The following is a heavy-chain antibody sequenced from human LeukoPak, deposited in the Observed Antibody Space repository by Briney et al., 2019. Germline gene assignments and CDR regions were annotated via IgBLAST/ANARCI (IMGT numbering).Heavy chain of an antibody. CDR2: INPNSGGT. CDR3: ARDGAYFVLMVYATPLDY. J-gene: IGHJ4*02. CDR1: GYTFTCYY. D-gene: IGHD2-8*01. V-gene: IGHV1-2*02. Sequence: ASVKVSCKASGYTFTCYYMHWGRQAPGQGLEWMGWINPNSGGTNYAQKFQGRVTMTRDTSISTAYMELSRLRSDDTAVYYCARDGAYFVLMVYATPLDYWGQGTLVTVSS.